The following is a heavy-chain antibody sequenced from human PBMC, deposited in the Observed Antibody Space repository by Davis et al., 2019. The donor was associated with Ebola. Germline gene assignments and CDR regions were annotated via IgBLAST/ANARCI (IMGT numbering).Heavy chain of an antibody. Sequence: PGGSLRLSCAASGFTFSSYGMHWVRQAPGKGLEWVSAISGSGGSTYYADSVKGRFTISRDNSKNTLYLQMNSLRAEDTAVYYCAKVGGGYNDAFDIWGQGTMVTVSS. CDR2: ISGSGGST. D-gene: IGHD5-24*01. J-gene: IGHJ3*02. V-gene: IGHV3-23*01. CDR1: GFTFSSYG. CDR3: AKVGGGYNDAFDI.